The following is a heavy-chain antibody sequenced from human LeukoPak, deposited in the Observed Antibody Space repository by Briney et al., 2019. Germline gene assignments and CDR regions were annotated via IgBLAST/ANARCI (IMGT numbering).Heavy chain of an antibody. CDR1: GYTFTSYG. D-gene: IGHD3-22*01. V-gene: IGHV1-18*01. CDR3: ARNTYYYDSSGYYYSPDY. CDR2: ISAYNGNT. J-gene: IGHJ4*02. Sequence: WASVKVSCKASGYTFTSYGISWVRQAPGQGLEWMGWISAYNGNTNYAQKLQGRVTMNTDTSTSTAYMELRSLRSDDTAVYYCARNTYYYDSSGYYYSPDYWGQGTLVTVSS.